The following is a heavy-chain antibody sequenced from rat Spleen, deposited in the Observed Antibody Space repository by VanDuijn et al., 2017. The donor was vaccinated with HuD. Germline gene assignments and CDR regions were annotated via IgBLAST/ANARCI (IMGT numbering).Heavy chain of an antibody. CDR1: GFTFSDYN. J-gene: IGHJ1*01. Sequence: EVRLVESGGDLVRPGRSLKLSCAASGFTFSDYNMAWVRQAPKKGLEWVATISNDGSSTYYRDSVKGRFTISRDNAKSTLYLQMESLRSEDTATYYCAKLAMYTTDYGRVYWYFDFWGPGNMVTVSS. D-gene: IGHD1-6*01. V-gene: IGHV5-7*01. CDR3: AKLAMYTTDYGRVYWYFDF. CDR2: ISNDGSST.